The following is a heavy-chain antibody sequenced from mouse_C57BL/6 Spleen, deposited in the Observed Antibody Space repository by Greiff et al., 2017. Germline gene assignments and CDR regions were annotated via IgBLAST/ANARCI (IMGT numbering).Heavy chain of an antibody. D-gene: IGHD3-1*01. CDR1: GFTFSSYA. Sequence: EVKVVESGGGLVKPGGSLKLSCAASGFTFSSYAMSWVRQTPEKRLEWVPTISDGGSYPSYPDNVKGRFTISRDNAKNNLYLQMSHLKSEDTAMYYCARVGGYHYCDYWGQGTTRTVSS. J-gene: IGHJ2*01. CDR3: ARVGGYHYCDY. V-gene: IGHV5-4*03. CDR2: ISDGGSYP.